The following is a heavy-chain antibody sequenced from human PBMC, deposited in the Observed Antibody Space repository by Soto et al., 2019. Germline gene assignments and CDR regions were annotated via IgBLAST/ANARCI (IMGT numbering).Heavy chain of an antibody. CDR3: ARDAGSFDY. J-gene: IGHJ4*02. Sequence: PGGSLRLSCAASGFTFSSYSLNWVRQAPGKGLEWVSYITSSGTTVYYADSVRGRFTISRDNAKNSLYLQMNSLRDDDTAVYYCARDAGSFDYWGQGTLVTVSS. V-gene: IGHV3-48*02. D-gene: IGHD3-10*01. CDR1: GFTFSSYS. CDR2: ITSSGTTV.